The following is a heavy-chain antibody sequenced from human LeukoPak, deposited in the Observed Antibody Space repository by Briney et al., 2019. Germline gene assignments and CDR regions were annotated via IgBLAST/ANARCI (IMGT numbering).Heavy chain of an antibody. Sequence: PSETLSLTCTVSGGSISGYYWSWIRQPPGRGLEWIGSIYYSGSTYYNPSLKSRVTISVDTSKNQFSLKLSSVTAADTAVYYCARNKVVAAAVPDAFDIWGQGTMVTVSS. V-gene: IGHV4-59*05. D-gene: IGHD2-15*01. J-gene: IGHJ3*02. CDR3: ARNKVVAAAVPDAFDI. CDR2: IYYSGST. CDR1: GGSISGYY.